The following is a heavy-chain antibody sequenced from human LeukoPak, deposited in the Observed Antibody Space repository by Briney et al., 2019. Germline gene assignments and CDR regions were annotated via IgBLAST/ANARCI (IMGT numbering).Heavy chain of an antibody. CDR1: GGAISSYS. CDR2: IDYRGST. V-gene: IGHV4-59*08. D-gene: IGHD2-21*01. J-gene: IGHJ3*02. Sequence: SETLSLTCTVSGGAISSYSWSWIRQPPGEEEECFGYIDYRGSTSYNPSLKSRVPISLDTSNDQFYLKLSAVTAADTAVYYCGRLASDAFDIGGRGTRVSVSS. CDR3: GRLASDAFDI.